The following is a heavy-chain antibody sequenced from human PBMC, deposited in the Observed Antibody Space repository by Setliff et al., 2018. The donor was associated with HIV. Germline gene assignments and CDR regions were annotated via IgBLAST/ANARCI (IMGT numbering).Heavy chain of an antibody. CDR3: TPDRVTDFSHYYFDY. V-gene: IGHV3-15*01. D-gene: IGHD2-21*02. CDR2: VKSKTDGGAT. Sequence: GGSLRLSCATPGFTFSYAWMSWVRQAPGKGLEWVGRVKSKTDGGATDYAAPVKDRFIISRDESQNTVYLEMNSLKTEDTAMYYCTPDRVTDFSHYYFDYWGQGTLVTVSS. CDR1: GFTFSYAW. J-gene: IGHJ4*02.